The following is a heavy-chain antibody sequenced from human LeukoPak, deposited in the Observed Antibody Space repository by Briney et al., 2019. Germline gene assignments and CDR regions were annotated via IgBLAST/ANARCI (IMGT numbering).Heavy chain of an antibody. CDR1: GFTFSSNA. CDR2: ISASGGST. J-gene: IGHJ4*02. D-gene: IGHD3-10*01. V-gene: IGHV3-23*01. CDR3: AKGIYHGPGRYYLDL. Sequence: GGSQRLSCAASGFTFSSNAMSWVRQAPGKGLEWVSVISASGGSTRDADSVKGRFTISRDNSKNTLDLQMSSLRVEDTAVYYCAKGIYHGPGRYYLDLWGQGTLVTVSS.